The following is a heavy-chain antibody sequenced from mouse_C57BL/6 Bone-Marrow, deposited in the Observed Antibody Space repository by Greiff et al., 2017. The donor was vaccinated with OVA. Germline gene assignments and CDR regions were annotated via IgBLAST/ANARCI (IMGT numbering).Heavy chain of an antibody. D-gene: IGHD3-2*02. CDR3: TRRQLRLRYFDY. Sequence: EVQGVESGEGLVKPGGSLKLSCAASGFTFSSYAMSWVRQTPEKRLEWVAYISSGGDYIYYADTVKGRFTISRDNARNTLYLQMSSLKSEDTAMYYCTRRQLRLRYFDYWGQGTTLTVSS. CDR1: GFTFSSYA. CDR2: ISSGGDYI. V-gene: IGHV5S21*01. J-gene: IGHJ2*01.